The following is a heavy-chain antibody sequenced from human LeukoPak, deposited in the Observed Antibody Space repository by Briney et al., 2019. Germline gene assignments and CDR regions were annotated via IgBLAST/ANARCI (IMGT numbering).Heavy chain of an antibody. CDR2: IKQDGSER. D-gene: IGHD1-14*01. CDR1: GFTLSDYY. CDR3: ARGGRQGTGDY. Sequence: GGSLRLSCMASGFTLSDYYMIWVRQTPGKGLEWVANIKQDGSERNYVGSVKGRFTISRDNAKNSLYLQMNSLSAEYTAVYYCARGGRQGTGDYWGQGTLVTVSS. V-gene: IGHV3-7*05. J-gene: IGHJ4*02.